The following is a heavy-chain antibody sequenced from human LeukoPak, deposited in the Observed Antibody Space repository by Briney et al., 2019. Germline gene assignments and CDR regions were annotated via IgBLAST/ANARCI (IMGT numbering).Heavy chain of an antibody. CDR1: GGSISSGGYS. D-gene: IGHD5-12*01. V-gene: IGHV4-30-2*01. CDR2: INHSGST. J-gene: IGHJ4*02. Sequence: SETLSLTCAVSGGSISSGGYSWSWIRQPPGKGLEWIGEINHSGSTNYNPSLKSRVTISVDTSKNQFSLKLSSVTAADTAVYYCARELPYEDWGQGTLVTVSS. CDR3: ARELPYED.